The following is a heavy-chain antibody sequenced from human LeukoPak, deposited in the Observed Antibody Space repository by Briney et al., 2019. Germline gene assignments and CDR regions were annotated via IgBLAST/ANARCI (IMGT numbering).Heavy chain of an antibody. CDR1: GFTFSSYS. J-gene: IGHJ4*02. CDR2: IFGTGDTT. CDR3: AKRNTMIRGGPCFDH. Sequence: GGSLRLSCAASGFTFSSYSMNWVRQAPGKGLEWVSIIFGTGDTTYYADSVKGRFTVSRDNSKNTLYLQMNDLRPEDTAKYYCAKRNTMIRGGPCFDHWGQGLLVTVSS. V-gene: IGHV3-23*01. D-gene: IGHD3-10*01.